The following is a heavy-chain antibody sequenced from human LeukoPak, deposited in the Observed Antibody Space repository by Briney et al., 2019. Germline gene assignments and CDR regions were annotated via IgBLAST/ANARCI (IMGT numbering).Heavy chain of an antibody. Sequence: GGSLRLSCAASGFTFSIYWMSWVRQAPGKGLEWVANIKQDGSEKYYVDSVKGRFTISRDNAKNSLYLQMNSLRAEDTAVYYCARCRGMITFGGVIVWGQGKLVTVSS. CDR2: IKQDGSEK. J-gene: IGHJ4*02. CDR1: GFTFSIYW. V-gene: IGHV3-7*01. D-gene: IGHD3-16*02. CDR3: ARCRGMITFGGVIV.